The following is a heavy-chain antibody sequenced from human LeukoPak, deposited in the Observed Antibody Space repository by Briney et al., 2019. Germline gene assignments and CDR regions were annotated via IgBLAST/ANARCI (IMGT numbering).Heavy chain of an antibody. V-gene: IGHV3-15*01. Sequence: VGSLRLSCAASGFTFSNAWMSWVRQAPGKGLEWVGRIKSKIDGGTTAYAAPVKGRFTISRDDSKNTLYLQMNSLKTEDTVVYYCTTDPMGYYDFWSGSWALPNWFDPWGQGTLVTVSS. CDR3: TTDPMGYYDFWSGSWALPNWFDP. J-gene: IGHJ5*02. CDR2: IKSKIDGGTT. D-gene: IGHD3-3*01. CDR1: GFTFSNAW.